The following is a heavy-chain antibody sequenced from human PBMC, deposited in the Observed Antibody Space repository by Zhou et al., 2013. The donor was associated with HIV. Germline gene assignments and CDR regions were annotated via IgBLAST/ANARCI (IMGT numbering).Heavy chain of an antibody. CDR1: GGSFSNYY. V-gene: IGHV4-4*07. CDR3: ARLVAARDYYYYIDV. J-gene: IGHJ6*03. Sequence: QVQLQESGPGLVKPSETLSLTCTVSGGSFSNYYWSWIRQPAGKGLEWIGRIYRSGSTYYNPSLKSRLTMSVDTSKNQFSLKLSSVTAADTAVYYCARLVAARDYYYYIDVWGRGTTVTVSS. D-gene: IGHD6-13*01. CDR2: IYRSGST.